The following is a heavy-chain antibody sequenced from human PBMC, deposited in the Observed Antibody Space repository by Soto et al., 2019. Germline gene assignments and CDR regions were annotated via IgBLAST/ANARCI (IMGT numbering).Heavy chain of an antibody. Sequence: QVQLVQSGAEVKKPGASVKISCKASGYTFTNYDMHWVRQAPGQGLKWMGIIKTSGGSTNSAQMFQGRVTMTRDTTTSTVYMELNSLKSEDTAVYYCTRGGDSSSSLDYWGQGTLVTVSS. CDR3: TRGGDSSSSLDY. D-gene: IGHD6-6*01. CDR2: IKTSGGST. V-gene: IGHV1-46*03. CDR1: GYTFTNYD. J-gene: IGHJ4*02.